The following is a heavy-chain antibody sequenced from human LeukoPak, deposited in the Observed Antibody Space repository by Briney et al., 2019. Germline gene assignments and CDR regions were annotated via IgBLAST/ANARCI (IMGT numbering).Heavy chain of an antibody. D-gene: IGHD3-22*01. V-gene: IGHV1-2*02. J-gene: IGHJ3*02. CDR2: TNPNSGGT. Sequence: ASVKVSCKASGYTFTGSYMHWVRQAPGQGIEWMGWTNPNSGGTNYAQKFQGRVTMTRDTSISTAYMELSRLRSDDTAVYYCARRGYYYDSSGRPADAFDIWGQGTMVTVSS. CDR1: GYTFTGSY. CDR3: ARRGYYYDSSGRPADAFDI.